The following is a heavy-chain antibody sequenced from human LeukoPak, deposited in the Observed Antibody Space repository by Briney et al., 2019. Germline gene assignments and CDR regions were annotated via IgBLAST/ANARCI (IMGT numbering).Heavy chain of an antibody. CDR1: GFTFSSDA. D-gene: IGHD3-10*01. J-gene: IGHJ3*02. CDR2: ISGSGGST. Sequence: PGGSLRLSCAASGFTFSSDAMSWGRHAPGKGLEWVSAISGSGGSTYYADSVKGRFTISRDNSKNTLYLQMNSLRAEHTAVYYCASPPLWFGEGDAFDIWGQGTMVTVSS. CDR3: ASPPLWFGEGDAFDI. V-gene: IGHV3-23*01.